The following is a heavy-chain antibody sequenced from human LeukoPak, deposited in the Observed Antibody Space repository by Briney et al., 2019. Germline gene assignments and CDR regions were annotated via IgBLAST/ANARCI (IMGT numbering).Heavy chain of an antibody. J-gene: IGHJ4*02. V-gene: IGHV1-2*04. CDR1: GYTFTGYY. CDR2: INPNSGGT. D-gene: IGHD1-1*01. Sequence: ASVKVSCKASGYTFTGYYMHWVRQAPGQGLEWMGWINPNSGGTNYAQKFQGWVTMTRDTSISTAYMELSRLRSDDTAVYYCARASSLEPTYFDYWGQGTLVTVSS. CDR3: ARASSLEPTYFDY.